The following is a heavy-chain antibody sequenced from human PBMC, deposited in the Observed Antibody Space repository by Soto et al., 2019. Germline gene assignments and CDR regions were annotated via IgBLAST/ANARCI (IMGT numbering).Heavy chain of an antibody. V-gene: IGHV4-59*01. Sequence: SETLSLTCTVSGGSISSYYWSWIRQPPGKGLEWIGYIYYSGSTNYNPSLKSRVTISVDTSKNQFSLKLSSVTAADTAVYYCARYYDFWSGYLWFDPWGQGTLVTVS. CDR3: ARYYDFWSGYLWFDP. CDR1: GGSISSYY. CDR2: IYYSGST. J-gene: IGHJ5*02. D-gene: IGHD3-3*01.